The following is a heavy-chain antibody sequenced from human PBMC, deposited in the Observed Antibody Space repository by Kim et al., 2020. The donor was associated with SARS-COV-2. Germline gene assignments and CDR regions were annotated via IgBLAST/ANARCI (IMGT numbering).Heavy chain of an antibody. J-gene: IGHJ4*02. D-gene: IGHD6-19*01. Sequence: SVKGRFTIARDNSKNPLYLQMNSLRAEDTAVYYCARDPSAVAGIEYYFDYWGQGTLVTVSS. V-gene: IGHV3-30*01. CDR3: ARDPSAVAGIEYYFDY.